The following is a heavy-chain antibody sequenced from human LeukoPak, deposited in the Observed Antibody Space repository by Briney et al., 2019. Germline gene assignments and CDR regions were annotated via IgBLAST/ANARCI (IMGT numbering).Heavy chain of an antibody. CDR1: GYTFTGYY. Sequence: ASVKVSCKASGYTFTGYYMHWVRQAPGQGLEWMGWINPNSGGTNYAQKFQGRVTMTRDTSISTAYMELSRLRPEDTAVYYCAKDGGGGFVIPYLDYWGQGTLVTVSS. V-gene: IGHV1-2*02. CDR2: INPNSGGT. J-gene: IGHJ4*02. CDR3: AKDGGGGFVIPYLDY. D-gene: IGHD3-16*01.